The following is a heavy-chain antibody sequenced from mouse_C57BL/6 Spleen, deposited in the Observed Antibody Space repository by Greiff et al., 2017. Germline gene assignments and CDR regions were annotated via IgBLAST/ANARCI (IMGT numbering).Heavy chain of an antibody. CDR1: GFTFSNYW. CDR3: TDQGYGSSYGY. CDR2: IRLKSDNYAT. V-gene: IGHV6-3*01. J-gene: IGHJ2*01. D-gene: IGHD1-1*01. Sequence: EVKLMESGGGLVQPGGSMKLSCVASGFTFSNYWLNWVRPSPEKGLEWVAQIRLKSDNYATHYAEPVKGRFTISRDDSKSSVYLQMNHLSAEHTGIYYCTDQGYGSSYGYWGQGTTLTVSA.